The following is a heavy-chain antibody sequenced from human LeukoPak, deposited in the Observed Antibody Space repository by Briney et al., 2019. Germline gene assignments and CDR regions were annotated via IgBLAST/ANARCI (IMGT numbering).Heavy chain of an antibody. V-gene: IGHV4-39*01. CDR3: ARHQWYYGSGSIGPDAFDI. J-gene: IGHJ3*02. D-gene: IGHD3-10*01. Sequence: SETLSLTCTVSGDSISSSSYYWGWIRQPPGKGLEWIGSIYYSGSTNYNPSLKSRVTISVDTSKNQFSLKLSSVTAADTAVYYCARHQWYYGSGSIGPDAFDIWGQGTMVTVSS. CDR2: IYYSGST. CDR1: GDSISSSSYY.